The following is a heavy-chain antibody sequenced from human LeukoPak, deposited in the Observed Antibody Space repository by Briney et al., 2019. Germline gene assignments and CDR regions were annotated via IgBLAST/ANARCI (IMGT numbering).Heavy chain of an antibody. J-gene: IGHJ4*02. D-gene: IGHD1-14*01. V-gene: IGHV3-33*01. CDR2: IWYDGSNK. Sequence: GGSLRLSCAASGFTFSSYGMHWVRQAPGKGLEWVAVIWYDGSNKYYADSVKGRFTISRDNSKNTLYLQMNSLRAEDTAVYYCARDITTSGCGPPGSWGQGTLVTVSS. CDR3: ARDITTSGCGPPGS. CDR1: GFTFSSYG.